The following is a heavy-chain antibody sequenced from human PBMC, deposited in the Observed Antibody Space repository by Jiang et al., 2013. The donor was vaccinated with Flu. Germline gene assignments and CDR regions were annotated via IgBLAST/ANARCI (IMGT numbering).Heavy chain of an antibody. D-gene: IGHD4-17*01. J-gene: IGHJ4*02. CDR2: IRYDGSNK. V-gene: IGHV3-30*02. CDR3: AKGRDDGEYILDY. CDR1: GFTFSSYG. Sequence: VQLVESGGGVVQPGGSLRLSCAASGFTFSSYGMHWVRQAPGKGLEWVAFIRYDGSNKYYADSVKGRFTMSRDNSKNTLYLQMNSLRAEDTAVYYCAKGRDDGEYILDYWGQGTLVTVSS.